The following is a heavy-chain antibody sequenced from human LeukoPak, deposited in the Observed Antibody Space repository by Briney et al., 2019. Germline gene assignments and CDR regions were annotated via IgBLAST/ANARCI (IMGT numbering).Heavy chain of an antibody. CDR2: ISGSGGST. D-gene: IGHD6-13*01. V-gene: IGHV3-23*01. Sequence: GGSLRLSCAASGFTFSSYVMSCVRQAAGKGLEWVSGISGSGGSTYYADTVKGRFTISRDNSKNTLYLQMNSLRAEDTAVYYCAKAVESAGRTYYYYGMDVWGQGTTVTDSS. J-gene: IGHJ6*02. CDR3: AKAVESAGRTYYYYGMDV. CDR1: GFTFSSYV.